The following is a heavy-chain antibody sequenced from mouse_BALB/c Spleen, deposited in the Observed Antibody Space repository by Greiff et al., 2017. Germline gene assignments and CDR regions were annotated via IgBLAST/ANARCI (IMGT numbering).Heavy chain of an antibody. D-gene: IGHD2-1*01. CDR3: VRNYGNYEWYFDV. V-gene: IGHV10-1*02. J-gene: IGHJ1*01. CDR2: IRSKSNNYAT. Sequence: EVKLMESGGGLVQPKGSLKLSCAASGFTFNTYAMNWVRQAPGKGLEWVARIRSKSNNYATYYADSVKDRFTISRDDSQSMLYLQMNNLKTEDTAMYYCVRNYGNYEWYFDVWGAGTTVTVSS. CDR1: GFTFNTYA.